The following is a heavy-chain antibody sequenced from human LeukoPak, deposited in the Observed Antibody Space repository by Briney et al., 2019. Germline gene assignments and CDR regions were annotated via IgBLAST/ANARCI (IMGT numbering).Heavy chain of an antibody. CDR1: VFTLSRYS. Sequence: GGSLRLSCAASVFTLSRYSMCCVRQAPGKGLEFVSAISRNWRNTEYANSLKVRFTISRDISKNTLNLQMNSLRAEDTAVYYCAKDSDYYGPSFTDYWCQGTLVTVS. CDR2: ISRNWRNT. J-gene: IGHJ4*02. V-gene: IGHV3-64*01. CDR3: AKDSDYYGPSFTDY. D-gene: IGHD3-10*01.